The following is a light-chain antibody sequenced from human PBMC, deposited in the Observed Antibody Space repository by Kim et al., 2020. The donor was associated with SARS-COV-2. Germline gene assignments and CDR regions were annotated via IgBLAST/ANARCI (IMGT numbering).Light chain of an antibody. CDR3: QQYNNWRT. V-gene: IGKV3-15*01. CDR1: QSVSSN. J-gene: IGKJ1*01. Sequence: EIVMTQSPATLSVSPVERATLSCRASQSVSSNLAWYQQKPGQAPRLLIYGASTRATGIPARFSGSGSGTEFTLTISSLQSEDFAVYYCQQYNNWRTFGQGTKVDIK. CDR2: GAS.